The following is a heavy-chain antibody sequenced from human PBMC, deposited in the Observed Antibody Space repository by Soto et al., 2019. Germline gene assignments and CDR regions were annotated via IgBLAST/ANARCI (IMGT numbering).Heavy chain of an antibody. CDR2: LSWDSGSV. Sequence: EVQLVESGGGLVQPGRSLRLSCAASGFTFENYAMHWVRQAPGKGLEWVSGLSWDSGSVGYAASVKGRFIISRDNAKNSLSLQMDSLRPEDTGLYFCAKDRGPFYSDRSGGHDAFDVWGQGTMVTVSS. V-gene: IGHV3-9*01. D-gene: IGHD3-22*01. CDR1: GFTFENYA. CDR3: AKDRGPFYSDRSGGHDAFDV. J-gene: IGHJ3*01.